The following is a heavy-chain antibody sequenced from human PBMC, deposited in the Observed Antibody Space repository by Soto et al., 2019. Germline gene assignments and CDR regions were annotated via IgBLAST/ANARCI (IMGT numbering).Heavy chain of an antibody. V-gene: IGHV1-46*03. Sequence: ASVMDSCKASGYTFTSYYMHWLRQAPGQELAWMGIINPSGGSTSYAQKFQGRVTMTRDTSTSTVYMELSSLRSEVTAVYYCARAVTYYDFWTYYYYYMDVWGKGTTVTVSS. J-gene: IGHJ6*03. CDR2: INPSGGST. CDR3: ARAVTYYDFWTYYYYYMDV. D-gene: IGHD3-3*01. CDR1: GYTFTSYY.